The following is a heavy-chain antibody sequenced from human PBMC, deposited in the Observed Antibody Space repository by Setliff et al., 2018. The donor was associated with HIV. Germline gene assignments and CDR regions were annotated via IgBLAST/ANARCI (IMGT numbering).Heavy chain of an antibody. CDR1: GYSIRSGYY. V-gene: IGHV4-38-2*01. CDR3: ATVDGTRYLDY. D-gene: IGHD1-1*01. CDR2: MFRTGTS. Sequence: PSETLSLTCAVSGYSIRSGYYWGWIRQSPRKGLEWIGTMFRTGTSYYNPSLTSRVTISQDTSKNQFSLELTSVTAADTAVYCCATVDGTRYLDYWGQGKLVTVSS. J-gene: IGHJ4*02.